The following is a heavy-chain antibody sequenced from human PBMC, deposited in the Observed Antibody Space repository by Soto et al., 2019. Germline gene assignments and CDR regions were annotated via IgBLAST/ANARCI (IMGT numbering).Heavy chain of an antibody. D-gene: IGHD1-7*01. Sequence: PSETLSLTCTVSCGSISSSSYYWGWIRQPPGKGLEWIGSIYYSGSTYYNPSLKSRVTISVDTSKNQFSLKLSSVTAADTAVYYCARQQPNWNYGAGWFDPWGQLTLVTV. V-gene: IGHV4-39*01. CDR3: ARQQPNWNYGAGWFDP. CDR1: CGSISSSSYY. J-gene: IGHJ5*02. CDR2: IYYSGST.